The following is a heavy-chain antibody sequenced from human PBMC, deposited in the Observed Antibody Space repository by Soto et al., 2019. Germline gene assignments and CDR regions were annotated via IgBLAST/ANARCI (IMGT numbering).Heavy chain of an antibody. D-gene: IGHD3-22*01. CDR1: GFTFSSYG. CDR3: ATSHDDSSGYFYDY. J-gene: IGHJ4*02. Sequence: ESGGGVVQPGRSLRLSCAASGFTFSSYGMHWVRQAPGKGLEWVAVISYDGSNKYYADSVKGRFTISRDNSKNTLYLQMNSLRAEDTAVYYCATSHDDSSGYFYDYWGQGTLVTVSS. V-gene: IGHV3-30*03. CDR2: ISYDGSNK.